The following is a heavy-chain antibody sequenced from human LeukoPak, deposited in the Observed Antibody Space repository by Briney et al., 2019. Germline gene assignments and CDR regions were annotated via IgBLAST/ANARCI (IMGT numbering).Heavy chain of an antibody. Sequence: GGPLRLSCAASGFTFDDYAMHWVGQAAGKGLEWVSGISWNSGSIGYADSVKGRFTISRDNAKNSLYLQMNSLRAEDTALYYCAKDGDDYLDYWGQGTLVTVSS. V-gene: IGHV3-9*01. CDR3: AKDGDDYLDY. CDR1: GFTFDDYA. J-gene: IGHJ4*02. CDR2: ISWNSGSI. D-gene: IGHD3-10*01.